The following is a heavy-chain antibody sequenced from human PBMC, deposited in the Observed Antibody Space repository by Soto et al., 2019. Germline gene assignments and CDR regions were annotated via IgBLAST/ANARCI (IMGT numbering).Heavy chain of an antibody. CDR1: GFTFSRVS. J-gene: IGHJ1*01. CDR2: ISSASSVT. Sequence: GESLNISCEASGFTFSRVSMNWVRQVPGKGLEWVASISSASSVTWYADSVKGRFIISRDNAQNSLFLQMNTLRSEDSAIYYCAIVAVWGPGTQVTVSA. CDR3: AIVAV. V-gene: IGHV3-21*01.